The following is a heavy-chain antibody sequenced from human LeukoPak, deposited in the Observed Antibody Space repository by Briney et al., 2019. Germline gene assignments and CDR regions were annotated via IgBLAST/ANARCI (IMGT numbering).Heavy chain of an antibody. D-gene: IGHD6-19*01. V-gene: IGHV2-5*02. CDR3: AHKHSAVGAFDY. J-gene: IGHJ4*02. CDR1: GFSLTTTGVS. Sequence: SGPTLVNPTQTLTLTCTFSGFSLTTTGVSVGWVRQPSGKALEWLALTCWDDDKRYSPSLQSRLTITKDTSKNRVVLSMTNMDPVDTATYYCAHKHSAVGAFDYWGQGILVTVSS. CDR2: TCWDDDK.